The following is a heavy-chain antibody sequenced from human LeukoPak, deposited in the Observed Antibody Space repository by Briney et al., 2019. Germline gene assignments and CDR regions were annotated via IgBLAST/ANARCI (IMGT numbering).Heavy chain of an antibody. Sequence: PSETLSLTCALYGGSFSGYHRTWIRQPPGKGLEWIGEITHTGNTNYNPSLKSRVTITADTSKTQFSLKLSSVTAADTAVYYCARGNLVVVAAANRAHSYMDVWAKGTTVTVSS. J-gene: IGHJ6*03. CDR1: GGSFSGYH. CDR2: ITHTGNT. CDR3: ARGNLVVVAAANRAHSYMDV. V-gene: IGHV4-34*01. D-gene: IGHD2-2*01.